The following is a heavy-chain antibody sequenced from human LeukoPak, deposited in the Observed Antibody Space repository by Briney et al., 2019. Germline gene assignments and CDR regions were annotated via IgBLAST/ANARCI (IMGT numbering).Heavy chain of an antibody. D-gene: IGHD5-24*01. V-gene: IGHV3-30*04. CDR2: ISYDGSNK. J-gene: IGHJ4*02. CDR1: GFTFSSYA. Sequence: PGKSLRLSCAASGFTFSSYAMHWVRQAPGKGLEWVAVISYDGSNKYYADSVKGRFTISRDNSKNTLFLQMNSLRAEDTAVYYCAKEGRDGYNFYDYWGQGTLVTVSS. CDR3: AKEGRDGYNFYDY.